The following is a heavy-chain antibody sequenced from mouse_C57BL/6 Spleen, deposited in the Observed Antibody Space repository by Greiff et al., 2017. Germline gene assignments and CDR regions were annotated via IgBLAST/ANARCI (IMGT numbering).Heavy chain of an antibody. V-gene: IGHV1-61*01. CDR3: ARGGTTVDWYFDV. CDR2: IYPSDSET. Sequence: QVQLQQPGAELVRPGSSVKLSCKASGYTFTSYWMDWVKQRPGQSLEWIGNIYPSDSETHYNQKFKDKATLTVDKSSSTAYMQLSSLTSEDSAVYYCARGGTTVDWYFDVWGTGTTVTVSS. D-gene: IGHD1-1*01. J-gene: IGHJ1*03. CDR1: GYTFTSYW.